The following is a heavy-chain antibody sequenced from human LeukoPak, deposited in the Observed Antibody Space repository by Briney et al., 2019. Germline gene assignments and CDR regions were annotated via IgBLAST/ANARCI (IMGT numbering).Heavy chain of an antibody. CDR1: GFTVSSNY. D-gene: IGHD4-17*01. CDR3: ARDRGATVTTLPDY. CDR2: ISSSSSYI. J-gene: IGHJ4*02. Sequence: GGSLRLSCAASGFTVSSNYMSWVRQAPGKGLEWVSSISSSSSYIYYADSVKGRFTISRDNAKNSLYLQMNSLRAEDTAVYYCARDRGATVTTLPDYWGQGTLVTVSS. V-gene: IGHV3-21*01.